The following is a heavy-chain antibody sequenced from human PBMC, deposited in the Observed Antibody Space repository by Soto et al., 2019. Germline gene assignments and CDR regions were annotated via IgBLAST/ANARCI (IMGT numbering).Heavy chain of an antibody. D-gene: IGHD3-22*01. V-gene: IGHV3-7*03. J-gene: IGHJ4*02. CDR3: SRSPNYYDRSGYYPYYFDY. Sequence: LRLSCAASGFTFSSYWMSWVRQAPGKGLEWVANIKKDGSEKYYVDSVKGRFTISRDNAKNSLYLQMNSLRAEDTAVYYCSRSPNYYDRSGYYPYYFDYWGQGTLVTVSS. CDR1: GFTFSSYW. CDR2: IKKDGSEK.